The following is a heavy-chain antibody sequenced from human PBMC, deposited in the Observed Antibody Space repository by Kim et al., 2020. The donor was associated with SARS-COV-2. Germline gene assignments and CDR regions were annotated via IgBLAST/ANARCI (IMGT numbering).Heavy chain of an antibody. CDR3: VRHKGGTTLDY. V-gene: IGHV4-61*01. CDR1: DDSFSSASYI. J-gene: IGHJ4*02. CDR2: IHYSGSA. Sequence: SETLSLTCTVSDDSFSSASYIWSWIRQPPGEGLQWIGCIHYSGSANYNSSLTSRVTISLDRSRNQFSLKVASVTAGDTAVYYCVRHKGGTTLDYWGKGSQVTVS. D-gene: IGHD1-7*01.